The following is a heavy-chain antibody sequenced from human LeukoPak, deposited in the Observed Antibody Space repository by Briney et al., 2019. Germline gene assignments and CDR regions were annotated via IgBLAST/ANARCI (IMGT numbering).Heavy chain of an antibody. CDR2: MNPNSGNT. CDR1: GYTFTSYD. V-gene: IGHV1-8*03. D-gene: IGHD6-13*01. Sequence: VASVKVSCKASGYTFTSYDINWVRQATGQGLEWMGWMNPNSGNTGYAQKFQGRVTITRNTSISTAYMELSSLRSEDTAVYYCARGKAHSSSPNWFDPWGQGTLVTVSS. CDR3: ARGKAHSSSPNWFDP. J-gene: IGHJ5*02.